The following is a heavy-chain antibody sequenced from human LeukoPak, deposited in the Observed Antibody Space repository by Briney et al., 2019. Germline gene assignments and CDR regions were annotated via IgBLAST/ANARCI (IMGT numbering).Heavy chain of an antibody. CDR3: ARDPGYGGNLGWDYYYYYMDV. CDR1: GGTFSSYA. J-gene: IGHJ6*03. Sequence: GSSVKVSCKASGGTFSSYAISWVRQAPGQGLEWMGGIIPIFGTANYAQKFQGRVTITTDESTSTAYMELSSLRSEDTAVYYCARDPGYGGNLGWDYYYYYMDVWGKGTTVTVSS. V-gene: IGHV1-69*05. D-gene: IGHD4-23*01. CDR2: IIPIFGTA.